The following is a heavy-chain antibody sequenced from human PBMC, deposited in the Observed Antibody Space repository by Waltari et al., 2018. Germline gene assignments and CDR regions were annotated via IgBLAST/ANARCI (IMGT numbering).Heavy chain of an antibody. CDR2: INHEGKN. V-gene: IGHV4-34*02. CDR1: GATFSDSY. Sequence: QAPLQQWGTGRLKPSETLSLTCAVYGATFSDSYWSWVRQAPGKGLEWIGEINHEGKNKYKRSLRNRVTLAVDTSRKQFSLNMRSVTAADTAIYYCARGGTFPGYYYYMDIWGKGTPVTVSS. J-gene: IGHJ6*03. CDR3: ARGGTFPGYYYYMDI.